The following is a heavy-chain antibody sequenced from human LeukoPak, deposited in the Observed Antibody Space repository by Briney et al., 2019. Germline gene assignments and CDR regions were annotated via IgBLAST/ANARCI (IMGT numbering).Heavy chain of an antibody. Sequence: ASVKVSCKASGYTFNTYGVIWVRQAPGKGFEWLGWISGQHGKTTYPQKFQDRVRMTTDTSTSTAYMELRSLTSDDTGVYFCARGGSRWFGALEFDYWGQGTLVTVSS. CDR3: ARGGSRWFGALEFDY. J-gene: IGHJ4*02. D-gene: IGHD3-10*01. CDR1: GYTFNTYG. CDR2: ISGQHGKT. V-gene: IGHV1-18*01.